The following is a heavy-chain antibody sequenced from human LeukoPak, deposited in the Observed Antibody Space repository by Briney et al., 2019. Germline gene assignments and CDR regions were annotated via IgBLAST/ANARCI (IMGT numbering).Heavy chain of an antibody. CDR1: GYTFTGYD. J-gene: IGHJ5*02. D-gene: IGHD3-10*01. V-gene: IGHV1-2*04. Sequence: ASVKVSCKASGYTFTGYDMHWVRQAPGQGLEWMGWINPNSGGTNYAQKLQGWVTMTRDTSISTAYMELSRLRSDDTAVYYCAREHYYGSDNWFDPWGQGTLVTVSS. CDR2: INPNSGGT. CDR3: AREHYYGSDNWFDP.